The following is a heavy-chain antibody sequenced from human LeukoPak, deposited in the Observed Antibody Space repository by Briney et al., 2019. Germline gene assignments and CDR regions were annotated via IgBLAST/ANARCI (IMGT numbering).Heavy chain of an antibody. CDR1: GFTFSSYG. D-gene: IGHD6-6*01. Sequence: GGSLRLSCVASGFTFSSYGMHWVRQAPGKGLEWVAFIRYDGSNEYVDSVKRRFTISRDNSKNTLYLQMDSLKPEDTAVYYCANLARPLDYWGQRALVTVSS. J-gene: IGHJ4*02. CDR2: IRYDGSNE. CDR3: ANLARPLDY. V-gene: IGHV3-30*02.